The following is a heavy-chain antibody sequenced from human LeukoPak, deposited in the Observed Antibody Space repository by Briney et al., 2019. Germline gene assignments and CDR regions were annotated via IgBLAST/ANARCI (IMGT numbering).Heavy chain of an antibody. CDR1: GGSFSGYY. V-gene: IGHV4-34*01. J-gene: IGHJ4*02. D-gene: IGHD5-24*01. CDR3: ARAEGREMATITRGQYDFDY. Sequence: SETLSLTCAVYGGSFSGYYWSWLRQPPGKGLEWIGEINHSGSTNYNPSLKSRVTITVDTSKNQFSLKLSSVTAADTAVYYCARAEGREMATITRGQYDFDYWGQGTPVTVSS. CDR2: INHSGST.